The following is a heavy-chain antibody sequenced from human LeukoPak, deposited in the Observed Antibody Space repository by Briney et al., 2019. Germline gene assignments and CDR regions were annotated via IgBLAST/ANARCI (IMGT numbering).Heavy chain of an antibody. J-gene: IGHJ4*02. CDR2: IYSGGST. CDR3: AKDSVVVPAAIEEDPFDY. CDR1: GFTVSSNY. Sequence: GGSLRLSCAASGFTVSSNYMSWVRQAPGKGLEWVSVIYSGGSTYYADSVKGRFTISRDNSKNTLYLQMNSLRAEDTAVYYCAKDSVVVPAAIEEDPFDYWGQGTLVTVSS. D-gene: IGHD2-2*02. V-gene: IGHV3-53*01.